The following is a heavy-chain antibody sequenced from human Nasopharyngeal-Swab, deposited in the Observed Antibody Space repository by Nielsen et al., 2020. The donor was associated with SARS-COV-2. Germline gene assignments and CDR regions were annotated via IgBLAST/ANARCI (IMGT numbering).Heavy chain of an antibody. CDR1: GYTFTSYY. V-gene: IGHV1-46*01. D-gene: IGHD5-18*01. CDR3: ARDRGLEGYAYGVLDY. CDR2: INPSGGST. Sequence: ASVKVSCKASGYTFTSYYMHWVRQAPGQGLEWMGIINPSGGSTSYAQKFQDRVTLTRDTSTNTAYMELRSLGYDDTAVYYCARDRGLEGYAYGVLDYWGQGNLVTVSS. J-gene: IGHJ4*02.